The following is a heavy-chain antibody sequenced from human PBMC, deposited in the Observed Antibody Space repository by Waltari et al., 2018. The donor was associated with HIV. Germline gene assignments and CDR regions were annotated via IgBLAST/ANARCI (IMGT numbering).Heavy chain of an antibody. CDR3: ARKYSSSWGAPFDY. Sequence: QVQLVESGGGVVQPGRSLRLSCATSGFNPSSYGMHRVRQAPGKGLEWETFIWYDGSKKYYADSVKGRFTISRDNSKNTLYLQMNSLRIEDTAVYYCARKYSSSWGAPFDYWGQGTLVTGSS. CDR2: IWYDGSKK. J-gene: IGHJ4*02. CDR1: GFNPSSYG. D-gene: IGHD6-13*01. V-gene: IGHV3-33*01.